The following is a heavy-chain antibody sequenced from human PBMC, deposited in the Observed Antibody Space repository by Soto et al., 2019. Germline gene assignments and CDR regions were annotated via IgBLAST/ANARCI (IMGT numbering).Heavy chain of an antibody. CDR2: ISAYNGNT. V-gene: IGHV1-18*01. CDR3: ARELGATDYYGMDV. CDR1: GYTFTSYG. D-gene: IGHD1-26*01. J-gene: IGHJ6*02. Sequence: ASVQVSFKASGYTFTSYGSSWLRQARVQGLEWMGWISAYNGNTNYAQRLQGRVTMTTDTSTSTAYMELRSLGSDDTAVYYCARELGATDYYGMDVWGQGTTVTVSS.